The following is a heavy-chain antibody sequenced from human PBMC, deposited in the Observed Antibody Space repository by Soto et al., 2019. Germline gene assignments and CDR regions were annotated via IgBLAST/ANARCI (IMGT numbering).Heavy chain of an antibody. CDR3: ARVGSSGWSPDY. CDR2: IFYSGSTAY. J-gene: IGHJ4*02. CDR1: GGSISGHY. V-gene: IGHV4-59*11. D-gene: IGHD6-19*01. Sequence: SETLSLTCTVSGGSISGHYWIWIRQPPGEGMEWIGYIFYSGSTAYNNNPSLKSRVSISVDTSKNQFYLRLSSVTAADTAVYYCARVGSSGWSPDYWGQGTLVTVSS.